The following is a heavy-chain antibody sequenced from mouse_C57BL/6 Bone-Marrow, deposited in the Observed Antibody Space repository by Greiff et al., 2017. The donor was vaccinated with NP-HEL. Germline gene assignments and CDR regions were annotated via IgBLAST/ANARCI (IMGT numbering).Heavy chain of an antibody. Sequence: EVNLVESGGGLVQPGGSLKLSCAASGFTFSDYYMYWVRQTPEKRLEWVAYISNGGGSTYYPDTVKGRFTISRDNAKNTLYLQMSRLKSEDTAMYYCARYNWGLFDYWGQGTTLTVSS. J-gene: IGHJ2*01. V-gene: IGHV5-12*01. D-gene: IGHD4-1*02. CDR2: ISNGGGST. CDR3: ARYNWGLFDY. CDR1: GFTFSDYY.